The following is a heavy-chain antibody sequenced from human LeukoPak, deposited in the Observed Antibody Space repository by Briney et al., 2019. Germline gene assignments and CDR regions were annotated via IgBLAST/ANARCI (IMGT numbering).Heavy chain of an antibody. CDR2: IYYSGST. D-gene: IGHD3-9*01. V-gene: IGHV4-59*01. J-gene: IGHJ4*02. Sequence: SETLSLTCTVAGGSISSYYWSWIRQPPGKGLEWIGYIYYSGSTNYNPSLKSRVTISADTSKTQFSLKLSSVTAADTAVYYCARAYYDILTGYYSVFDYWGQGTLVTVSS. CDR1: GGSISSYY. CDR3: ARAYYDILTGYYSVFDY.